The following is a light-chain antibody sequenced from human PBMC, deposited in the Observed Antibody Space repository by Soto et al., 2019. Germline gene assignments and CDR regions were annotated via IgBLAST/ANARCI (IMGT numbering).Light chain of an antibody. V-gene: IGLV1-40*01. J-gene: IGLJ1*01. Sequence: QSALTQSPSVSGAPGQRVSISCTGTSSNIGAGFDVHWYQQLPGTAPKLLIYGNNNRPSGVPDRFSGSKSGTSASLAITGLQAEDEADYYCQSYDSSLSGGSVFGTGTKVTVL. CDR1: SSNIGAGFD. CDR2: GNN. CDR3: QSYDSSLSGGSV.